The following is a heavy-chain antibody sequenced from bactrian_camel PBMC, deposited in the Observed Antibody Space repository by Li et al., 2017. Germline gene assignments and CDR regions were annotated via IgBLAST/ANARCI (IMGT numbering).Heavy chain of an antibody. V-gene: IGHV3S10*01. D-gene: IGHD4*01. Sequence: DVQLVESGGASVQPGDSLRLSCSVSGSVYDAFFITWFRQAPGKGREGVAAISSDGSRSYAASVKGRFIISSDNAGNTLYLQLNSLKTEDTAMYYCAKGAGGSTTIPTERGQGTQVTVS. CDR1: GSVYDAFF. J-gene: IGHJ4*01. CDR2: ISSDGSR.